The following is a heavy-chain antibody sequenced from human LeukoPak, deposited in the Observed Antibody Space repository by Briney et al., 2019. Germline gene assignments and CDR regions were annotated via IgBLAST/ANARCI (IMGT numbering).Heavy chain of an antibody. Sequence: SETLSLTCTVSGGSISSSSYYWGWIRQPPGEGLEWIGSIYYSGSTYYNPSLKSRVTISVDTSKNQFSLKLSSVTAADTAVYYCARREGPESSSRYFDYWGQGTLVTVSS. V-gene: IGHV4-39*01. CDR3: ARREGPESSSRYFDY. CDR2: IYYSGST. CDR1: GGSISSSSYY. J-gene: IGHJ4*02. D-gene: IGHD6-13*01.